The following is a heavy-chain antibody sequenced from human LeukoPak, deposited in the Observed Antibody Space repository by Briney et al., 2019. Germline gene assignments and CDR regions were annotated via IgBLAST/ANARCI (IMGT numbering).Heavy chain of an antibody. CDR1: GFTLSFYT. CDR3: ARDQSLGYCSGGSCHTDY. CDR2: ISSSSNYI. D-gene: IGHD2-15*01. V-gene: IGHV3-21*01. J-gene: IGHJ4*02. Sequence: GGSLRLSCAASGFTLSFYTMNWVRQAPGKGLEWVSFISSSSNYIYYADSVKGRFTISRDNAKNSLYLQMNSLRAEDTAMYYCARDQSLGYCSGGSCHTDYWGQGTLVTVSS.